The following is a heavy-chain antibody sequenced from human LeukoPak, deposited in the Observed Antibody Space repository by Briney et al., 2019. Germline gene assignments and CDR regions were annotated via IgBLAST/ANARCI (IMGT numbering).Heavy chain of an antibody. CDR1: GGSISSGGYY. Sequence: ASETLSLTCTVSGGSISSGGYYWSWIRQHPGKGLEWIGYIYYSGSTYYNPSPKSRVTISVDTSKNQFSLKLSSVTAADTAVYYCARGNIVVVPAAMQPDYYYYYGMDVWGQGTTVTVSS. CDR3: ARGNIVVVPAAMQPDYYYYYGMDV. D-gene: IGHD2-2*01. J-gene: IGHJ6*02. V-gene: IGHV4-31*03. CDR2: IYYSGST.